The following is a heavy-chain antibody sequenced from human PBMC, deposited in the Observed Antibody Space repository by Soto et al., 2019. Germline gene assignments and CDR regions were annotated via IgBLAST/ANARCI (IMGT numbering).Heavy chain of an antibody. CDR3: ATSLLRNARFDY. J-gene: IGHJ4*01. CDR2: ISSSGTI. CDR1: GFTFSSYG. V-gene: IGHV3-48*02. D-gene: IGHD1-1*01. Sequence: EVQLVKSGGGLVQPGGSLRLSCAASGFTFSSYGMNWVRQAPGKGLEWVSYISSSGTIYYADSVKGRFTISIDNAKNSLYLQMNILRDEDTAVYYCATSLLRNARFDYWGHGTLVTVSS.